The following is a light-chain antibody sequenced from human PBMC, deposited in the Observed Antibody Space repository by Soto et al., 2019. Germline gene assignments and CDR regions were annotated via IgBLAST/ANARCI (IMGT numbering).Light chain of an antibody. J-gene: IGLJ1*01. V-gene: IGLV1-47*01. Sequence: QFVLNQPPSASWVPRRGGTISFSGSSSIIGSNYVYWYQQLPGTAPKLLIYRNTQRPLWVPDRFSGSKSGTSASLAISGLRSEDEADYYCAAWDDSLSGPYVFGTGTKVTVL. CDR3: AAWDDSLSGPYV. CDR2: RNT. CDR1: SSIIGSNY.